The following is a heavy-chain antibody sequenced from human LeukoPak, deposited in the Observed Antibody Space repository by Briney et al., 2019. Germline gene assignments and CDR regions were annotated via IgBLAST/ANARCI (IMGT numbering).Heavy chain of an antibody. CDR3: ARDLVVVPAAILRGYYMDV. D-gene: IGHD2-2*02. V-gene: IGHV3-21*01. CDR2: ISSSSSYI. CDR1: GFTFSSYS. J-gene: IGHJ6*03. Sequence: GGSLRLSCAASGFTFSSYSMNWVRQAPGKGLEWVSSISSSSSYIYYADSVKGRFTISRDNAKNSLYLQMNSLRAEDTAVYYCARDLVVVPAAILRGYYMDVWGKGTTVTVSS.